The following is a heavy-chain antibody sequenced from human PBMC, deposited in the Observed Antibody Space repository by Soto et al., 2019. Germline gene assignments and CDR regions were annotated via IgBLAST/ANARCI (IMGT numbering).Heavy chain of an antibody. D-gene: IGHD3-3*01. J-gene: IGHJ6*04. V-gene: IGHV1-69*06. CDR1: GGTFSSYA. Sequence: SVNVSFKASGGTFSSYAISWVRQAPGQMLEWMGGIIPVFVTANYAQKFQGRVTITADKSTTTAYMELSSLRSEDTAVYYCPRVAGAAFYDFWSGYLAYYYGMDVWDKRTTVTVSS. CDR3: PRVAGAAFYDFWSGYLAYYYGMDV. CDR2: IIPVFVTA.